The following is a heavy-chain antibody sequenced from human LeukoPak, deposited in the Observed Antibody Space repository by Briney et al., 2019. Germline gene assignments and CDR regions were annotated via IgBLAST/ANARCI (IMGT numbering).Heavy chain of an antibody. V-gene: IGHV3-21*04. J-gene: IGHJ4*02. CDR2: ISSSSSSYI. CDR3: AKDHGQSSGWPTDY. CDR1: GFTFSSYS. Sequence: KPGGSLRLSCAASGFTFSSYSMNWVRQAPGKGLEWVSSISSSSSSYIYYADSVKGRFTISRDNAKNSLYLQMNSLRAEDTAVYYCAKDHGQSSGWPTDYWGQGTLVTVSS. D-gene: IGHD6-19*01.